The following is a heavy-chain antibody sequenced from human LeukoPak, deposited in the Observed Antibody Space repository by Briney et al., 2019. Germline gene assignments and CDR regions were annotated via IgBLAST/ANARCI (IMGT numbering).Heavy chain of an antibody. CDR3: ASDLCSGGSCYSFDY. J-gene: IGHJ4*02. CDR1: GYTFTVYY. Sequence: ASGKVSCKASGYTFTVYYMHWVRQAPGQVLEWMGWINPNSGGTNYAQNFQGRVTMTRDTYISTAYMELSRLRSDDTAVYYCASDLCSGGSCYSFDYWGQGTLVTVSS. V-gene: IGHV1-2*02. CDR2: INPNSGGT. D-gene: IGHD2-15*01.